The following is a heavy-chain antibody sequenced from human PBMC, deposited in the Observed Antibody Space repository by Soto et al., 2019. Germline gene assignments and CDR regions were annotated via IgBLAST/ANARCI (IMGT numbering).Heavy chain of an antibody. CDR1: GGSISSYY. V-gene: IGHV4-59*01. CDR2: IYYSGST. D-gene: IGHD3-22*01. Sequence: SETLSLTCTVSGGSISSYYWSWIRQPPGKGLEWIGYIYYSGSTNYNPSLKSRVTISVDTSKNQFSLKLSSVTAADTAVYYCARETRDRSGSTFFDYGGQGTLVTVSS. CDR3: ARETRDRSGSTFFDY. J-gene: IGHJ4*02.